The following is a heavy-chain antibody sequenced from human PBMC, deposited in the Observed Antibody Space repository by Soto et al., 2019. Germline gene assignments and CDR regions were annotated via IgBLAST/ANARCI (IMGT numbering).Heavy chain of an antibody. V-gene: IGHV3-30*18. CDR3: AKDRGTVTRLYYYGMDV. CDR2: ISYDGSNK. Sequence: QVQLVESGGGVVQPGRSLRLSCAASGFTFSSYGMHWVRQAPGKGLEWVAVISYDGSNKYYADSVKGRFTISRDNSKNTLYLQMNSLRAEDTAVYYCAKDRGTVTRLYYYGMDVWGQGTTVTVSS. D-gene: IGHD4-17*01. J-gene: IGHJ6*02. CDR1: GFTFSSYG.